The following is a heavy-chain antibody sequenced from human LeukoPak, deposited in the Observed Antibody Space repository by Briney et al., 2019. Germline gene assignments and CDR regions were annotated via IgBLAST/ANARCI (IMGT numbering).Heavy chain of an antibody. V-gene: IGHV3-13*01. Sequence: GGSLRLSCAASGFTCSRYDMHWVRQATGKGLEWVSTFGAAGDTYYSESAKGRFTTSREDAKNSVYLQMNSLRGGDTAVYYCVRENVLAVAGTNYYYGMDVWGLGTTVTVSS. CDR1: GFTCSRYD. CDR2: FGAAGDT. CDR3: VRENVLAVAGTNYYYGMDV. D-gene: IGHD6-19*01. J-gene: IGHJ6*02.